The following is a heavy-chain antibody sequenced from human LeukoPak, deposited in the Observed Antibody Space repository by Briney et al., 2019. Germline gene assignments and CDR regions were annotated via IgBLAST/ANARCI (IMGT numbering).Heavy chain of an antibody. CDR1: GFTFTTYW. V-gene: IGHV3-74*01. Sequence: GGSLRLSCAASGFTFTTYWMHWVRQVPGKGLVWVARIKGDGSSTRHADSMKGRFTTSRDNSKNTLYLQMNSLRAEDTAVYYCAKGVAVAGTTAWGNGDYFDYWGQGTLVTVSS. CDR2: IKGDGSST. D-gene: IGHD6-19*01. J-gene: IGHJ4*02. CDR3: AKGVAVAGTTAWGNGDYFDY.